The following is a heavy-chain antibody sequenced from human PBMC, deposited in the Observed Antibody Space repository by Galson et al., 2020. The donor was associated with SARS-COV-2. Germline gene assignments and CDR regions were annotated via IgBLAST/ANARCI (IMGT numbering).Heavy chain of an antibody. Sequence: ETLSLTCTVSGGSISSYYWSWIRQPPGKGLEWIGYIYYSGSTNYNPSLKSRVTISVDTSKNQFSLKLSSVTAADTAVYFCARHGYSSSWYTGGLDAFDIWGQGTMVTVSS. D-gene: IGHD6-13*01. CDR1: GGSISSYY. CDR3: ARHGYSSSWYTGGLDAFDI. J-gene: IGHJ3*02. V-gene: IGHV4-59*08. CDR2: IYYSGST.